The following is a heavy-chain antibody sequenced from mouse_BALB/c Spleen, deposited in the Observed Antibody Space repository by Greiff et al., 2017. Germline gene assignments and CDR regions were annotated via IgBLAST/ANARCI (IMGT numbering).Heavy chain of an antibody. D-gene: IGHD1-1*01. Sequence: QVQLQQPGAELVRPGASVKLSCKASGYTFTSYWINWVKQRPGQGLEWIGNIYPSDSYTNYNQKFKDKATLTVDKSSSTAYMELSSLTSEDSAVYYCAYGSSPYWYFDVWGAGTTVTVSS. CDR3: AYGSSPYWYFDV. CDR2: IYPSDSYT. CDR1: GYTFTSYW. V-gene: IGHV1-69*02. J-gene: IGHJ1*01.